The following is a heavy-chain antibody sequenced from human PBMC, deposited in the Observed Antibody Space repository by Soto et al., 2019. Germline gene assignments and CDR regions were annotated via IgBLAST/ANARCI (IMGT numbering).Heavy chain of an antibody. J-gene: IGHJ5*02. CDR3: ARVAGYRSYKWFDP. Sequence: SETLSLTCTVSGGSISSGCYYWSWIRQHPGKGLEWIGYIYYIGSTYYNPSLKSRVTISVDTSKNQFSLKLSSVTAADTAVYYCARVAGYRSYKWFDPLGQGNLVTVSS. CDR2: IYYIGST. CDR1: GGSISSGCYY. V-gene: IGHV4-31*03. D-gene: IGHD6-19*01.